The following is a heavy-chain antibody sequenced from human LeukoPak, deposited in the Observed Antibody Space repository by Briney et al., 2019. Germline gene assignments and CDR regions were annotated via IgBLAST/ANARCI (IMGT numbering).Heavy chain of an antibody. CDR2: ISWNSGSR. D-gene: IGHD3-9*01. Sequence: QSGGSLRLSCVASGFTFDDYAMHWVRQAPGKGLEWVSGISWNSGSRGYADSVKGRFTISRDNAKTSLYLQMNSLRAEDMALYYCAKGPDYDILTPIDYWGQGTLATVSS. CDR1: GFTFDDYA. CDR3: AKGPDYDILTPIDY. J-gene: IGHJ4*02. V-gene: IGHV3-9*03.